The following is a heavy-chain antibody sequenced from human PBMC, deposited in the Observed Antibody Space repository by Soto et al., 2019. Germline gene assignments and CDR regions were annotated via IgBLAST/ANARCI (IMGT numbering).Heavy chain of an antibody. CDR2: IKQDGTEE. V-gene: IGHV3-7*05. D-gene: IGHD3-22*01. CDR1: GFTFSDYW. Sequence: GGSLRLSCAASGFTFSDYWMSWVRQAPGKGLEWVANIKQDGTEEYYVDSVKGRFTISRDNAKNSLYLQMYSLRAEDTAVYYCARVTLAYYYDRSGYYYPFWFDYWGQGILVTVSS. J-gene: IGHJ4*02. CDR3: ARVTLAYYYDRSGYYYPFWFDY.